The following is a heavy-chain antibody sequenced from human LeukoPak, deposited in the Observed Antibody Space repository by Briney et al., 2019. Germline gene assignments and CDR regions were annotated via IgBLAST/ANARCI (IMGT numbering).Heavy chain of an antibody. J-gene: IGHJ3*02. D-gene: IGHD5-24*01. CDR2: IYYSGST. CDR3: ARVRRDGYNLSRAFDI. V-gene: IGHV4-61*01. CDR1: GGSVSSGSYY. Sequence: SETLSLTCTVSGGSVSSGSYYWGWIRQPPGKGLEWIGYIYYSGSTNYNPSLKSRVTISVDTSKNQFSLKLSSVTAADTAVYYCARVRRDGYNLSRAFDIWGQGTMVTVSS.